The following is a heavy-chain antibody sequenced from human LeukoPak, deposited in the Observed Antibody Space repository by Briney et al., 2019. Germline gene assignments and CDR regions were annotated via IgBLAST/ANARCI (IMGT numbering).Heavy chain of an antibody. V-gene: IGHV3-49*04. D-gene: IGHD2-15*01. CDR2: IRSKGYGGTT. CDR1: GFTFGDYA. Sequence: GGSLRLSCTASGFTFGDYAMSWVRQAPGKGLECVGFIRSKGYGGTTEYAASVRGRFTISRDDSKSIAYLQMNSLKTEDTAVYYCSRGGGSCYRCFEYWGQGTLVTVSS. J-gene: IGHJ4*02. CDR3: SRGGGSCYRCFEY.